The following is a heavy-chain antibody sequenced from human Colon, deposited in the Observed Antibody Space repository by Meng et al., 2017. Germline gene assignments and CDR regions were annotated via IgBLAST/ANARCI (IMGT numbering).Heavy chain of an antibody. Sequence: QVQLQEAGPGLVRPSETLSLICAVSGASVRSPDHQWGWVRQPQGKGLEWIGYARIDYANTNYNPSLKSRVNVSLDTSKNQFSLNVRSVTAADTAVYYCARDYWGSLDFWGQGILVTVSS. CDR2: ARIDYANT. V-gene: IGHV4-61*08. CDR3: ARDYWGSLDF. D-gene: IGHD3-16*01. J-gene: IGHJ4*02. CDR1: GASVRSPDHQ.